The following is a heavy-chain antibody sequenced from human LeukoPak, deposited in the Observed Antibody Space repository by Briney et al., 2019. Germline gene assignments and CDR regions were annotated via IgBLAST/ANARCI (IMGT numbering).Heavy chain of an antibody. J-gene: IGHJ3*02. V-gene: IGHV3-21*01. Sequence: KPGRSLRLSCAASGFTFNSYSMYWVRQAPGKGLEWVSSISSSSSHMFYADSVKGRFSISRDNANNSLYLQMNSLRAEDTAVYYCARIGAMGAFDIWGQGTMVTVSS. CDR2: ISSSSSHM. CDR3: ARIGAMGAFDI. CDR1: GFTFNSYS. D-gene: IGHD2-2*01.